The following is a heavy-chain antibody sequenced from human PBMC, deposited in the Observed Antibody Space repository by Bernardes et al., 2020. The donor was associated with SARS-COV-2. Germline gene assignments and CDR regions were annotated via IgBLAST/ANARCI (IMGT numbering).Heavy chain of an antibody. CDR3: ARGGYSYGNYYYGMDV. CDR1: GFTVSSNY. D-gene: IGHD5-18*01. V-gene: IGHV3-53*01. CDR2: IYSGGST. Sequence: GGSLRLSCAASGFTVSSNYMSWVRQAPGKGLEWVSVIYSGGSTYYADSVKGRFTISRDNSKNTLYLQMNSLRAEDTAVYYCARGGYSYGNYYYGMDVWGQGTTVIVSS. J-gene: IGHJ6*02.